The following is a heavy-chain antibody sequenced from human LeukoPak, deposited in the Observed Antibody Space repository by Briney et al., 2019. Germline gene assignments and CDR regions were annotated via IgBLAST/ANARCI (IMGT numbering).Heavy chain of an antibody. V-gene: IGHV1-69*06. CDR1: GGTFSSCA. CDR3: ARGYYDILTGYYPY. D-gene: IGHD3-9*01. CDR2: IIPIFGTA. Sequence: ASVKVSCKASGGTFSSCAISWVRQAPGQGLEWMGGIIPIFGTANYAQKFQGRVTITADKSTSTAYMELSSLRSEDTAVYYCARGYYDILTGYYPYWGQGTLVTVSS. J-gene: IGHJ4*02.